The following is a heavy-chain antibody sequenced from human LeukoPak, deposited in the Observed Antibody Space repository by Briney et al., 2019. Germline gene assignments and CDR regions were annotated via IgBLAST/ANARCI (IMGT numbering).Heavy chain of an antibody. V-gene: IGHV3-21*01. D-gene: IGHD1-1*01. CDR3: AREEGTSHFDY. CDR2: ISSSSSYI. J-gene: IGHJ4*02. CDR1: GFTFSSYE. Sequence: PGGSLRLSCAASGFTFSSYEMNWVRQAPGKGLEWVSSISSSSSYIYYADSVKGRFTISRDNAKNSLYLQMNSLRAEDTAVYYCAREEGTSHFDYWGQGTLVTVSS.